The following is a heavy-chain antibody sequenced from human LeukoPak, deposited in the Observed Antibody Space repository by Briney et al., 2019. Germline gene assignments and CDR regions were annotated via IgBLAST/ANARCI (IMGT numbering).Heavy chain of an antibody. CDR3: ARVVREYYYDSSGYLN. CDR1: GFTFSSYS. V-gene: IGHV3-21*05. Sequence: GGSLRLSCAASGFTFSSYSMNWVRQAPGKGLEWVSYISSSSSYIYYADSVRGRFTISRDNAKNSLYLQMNSLRAEDTAVYYCARVVREYYYDSSGYLNWGQGTLVTVSS. CDR2: ISSSSSYI. J-gene: IGHJ4*02. D-gene: IGHD3-22*01.